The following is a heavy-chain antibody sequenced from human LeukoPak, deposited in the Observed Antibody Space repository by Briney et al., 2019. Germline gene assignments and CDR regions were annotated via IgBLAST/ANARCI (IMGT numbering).Heavy chain of an antibody. V-gene: IGHV3-74*01. J-gene: IGHJ4*02. CDR1: GFTFSGYS. CDR3: ATSLGPLTEY. Sequence: GGSLRLSCTASGFTFSGYSMNWIRQAPGKGLVWVSRINSGGSGTSYADSVKGRFTISRDNAKNTLYLQMNSLRAEDTALYYCATSLGPLTEYWGQGTLVTVSS. D-gene: IGHD7-27*01. CDR2: INSGGSGT.